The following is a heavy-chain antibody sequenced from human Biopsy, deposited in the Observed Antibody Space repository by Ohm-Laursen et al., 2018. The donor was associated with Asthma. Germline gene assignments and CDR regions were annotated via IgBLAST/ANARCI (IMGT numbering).Heavy chain of an antibody. J-gene: IGHJ4*02. Sequence: SLRLSCSAPGFTFDDYAMHWVRQAPGKGLEWVSGVSWNSGSIDYADSVKGRFTISRDNAKNSLYLQMNSLRGADTALYYCVKDVRLQLWGFDSWGQGTLVTVSS. CDR1: GFTFDDYA. CDR3: VKDVRLQLWGFDS. CDR2: VSWNSGSI. D-gene: IGHD6-13*01. V-gene: IGHV3-9*01.